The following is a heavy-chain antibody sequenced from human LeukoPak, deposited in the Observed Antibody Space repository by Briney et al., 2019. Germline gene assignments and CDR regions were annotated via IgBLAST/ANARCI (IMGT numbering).Heavy chain of an antibody. D-gene: IGHD2-2*02. CDR2: IVPIFGTA. J-gene: IGHJ4*02. V-gene: IGHV1-69*13. CDR1: GGTFSSYA. CDR3: ARVYCSSTSCYINYFDY. Sequence: SVKVSCKASGGTFSSYAISWVRQAPGQGLEWMGGIVPIFGTANYAQKFQGRVTITADESTSTAYMELSSLRSEDTAVYYCARVYCSSTSCYINYFDYWGQGTLVTVSS.